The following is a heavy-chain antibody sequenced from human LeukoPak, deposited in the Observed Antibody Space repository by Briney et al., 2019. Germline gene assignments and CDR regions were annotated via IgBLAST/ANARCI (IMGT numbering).Heavy chain of an antibody. Sequence: GGSLRLSCAASGFSFRNYAMHWVRQAPGKGLEWVAIISDDVANKHYADSVKGRFTISRDNSKNTLYLQMNSLRAEDTAVYYCARDDYDFWSGHTENYYYYGMDVWGQGTTVTVSS. CDR2: ISDDVANK. CDR3: ARDDYDFWSGHTENYYYYGMDV. CDR1: GFSFRNYA. V-gene: IGHV3-30*04. D-gene: IGHD3-3*01. J-gene: IGHJ6*02.